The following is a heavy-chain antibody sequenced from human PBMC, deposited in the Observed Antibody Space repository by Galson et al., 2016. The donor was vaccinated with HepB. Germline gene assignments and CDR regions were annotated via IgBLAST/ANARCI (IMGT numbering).Heavy chain of an antibody. J-gene: IGHJ4*02. D-gene: IGHD3-9*01. CDR1: GFSFSYHY. Sequence: SLRLSCAASGFSFSYHYMDWVRQAPGKGLEWVGRIRDKANSYTTEYSASVKGRFTISRDDSKTSLYLQMNSLNGADTGVYSCTTLTGSKSGFDYWGQGTLVTVSS. V-gene: IGHV3-72*01. CDR2: IRDKANSYTT. CDR3: TTLTGSKSGFDY.